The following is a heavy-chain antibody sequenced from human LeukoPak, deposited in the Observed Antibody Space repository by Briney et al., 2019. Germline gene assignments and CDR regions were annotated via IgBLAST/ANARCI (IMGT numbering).Heavy chain of an antibody. CDR3: ARPIAAPLSFYGMDV. CDR2: ISSSGNTI. Sequence: GGSLRLSCAASGFTFSSYEMTWVRQAPGKGLEWVSYISSSGNTIYFADSVKGRFTISRDNAKNSLYLQMNSLRAEDTAVYYCARPIAAPLSFYGMDVWGQGTTVTVSS. V-gene: IGHV3-48*03. CDR1: GFTFSSYE. J-gene: IGHJ6*02. D-gene: IGHD6-6*01.